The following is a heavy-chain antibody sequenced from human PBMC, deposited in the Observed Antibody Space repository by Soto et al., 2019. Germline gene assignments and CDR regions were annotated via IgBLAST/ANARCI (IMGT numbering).Heavy chain of an antibody. Sequence: QVQLQQWGAGLLKPSETLSLTCAVYGGSVSGANYYWSWIRQPPGKGLEWIGEMSHSGGTHFNPSLKSRVTISVDTSTNQYSLKMISLTAAVTALYYCARVERGTATTVVDAFDIWAPGTMVTVSS. CDR1: GGSVSGANYY. CDR2: MSHSGGT. CDR3: ARVERGTATTVVDAFDI. V-gene: IGHV4-34*01. D-gene: IGHD1-1*01. J-gene: IGHJ3*02.